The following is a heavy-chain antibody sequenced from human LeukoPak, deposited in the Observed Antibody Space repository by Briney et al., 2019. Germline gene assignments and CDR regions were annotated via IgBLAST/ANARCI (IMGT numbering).Heavy chain of an antibody. CDR2: IYHSGSA. Sequence: SETLSLTCGVSGYSISSGYQWAWIRQSPGKGLEWIGSIYHSGSAYYNPSLKSRVTISVETSKNQFSLNMYSVTAADTAVYYCARDPRWLTPDCTSTSCYENYFDPWGQGTLVTVSS. V-gene: IGHV4-38-2*02. J-gene: IGHJ5*02. CDR1: GYSISSGYQ. D-gene: IGHD2-2*01. CDR3: ARDPRWLTPDCTSTSCYENYFDP.